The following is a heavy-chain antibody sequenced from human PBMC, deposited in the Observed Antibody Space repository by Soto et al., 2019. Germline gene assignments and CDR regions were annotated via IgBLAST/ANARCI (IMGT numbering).Heavy chain of an antibody. CDR3: ARARGVYVAGSYYNYYYYGMDV. J-gene: IGHJ6*02. V-gene: IGHV4-30-2*01. D-gene: IGHD3-10*01. CDR2: IYHSGST. Sequence: PSETLSLTCAVSGGSISSGGYYWSWVRQPPGKGLEWIGYIYHSGSTYYNPSLKSRVTISVDRSKNQFSLKLCSVIAADTAVYYCARARGVYVAGSYYNYYYYGMDVLGRVTTVTVSS. CDR1: GGSISSGGYY.